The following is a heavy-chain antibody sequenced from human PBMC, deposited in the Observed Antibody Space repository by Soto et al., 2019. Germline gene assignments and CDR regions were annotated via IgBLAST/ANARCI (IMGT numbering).Heavy chain of an antibody. CDR2: IYDSGST. CDR1: GGSISSSGYY. CDR3: ARHSEQWRTNDAFDI. D-gene: IGHD6-19*01. Sequence: SETLSLTCTVSGGSISSSGYYWGCIRKPPGKGLEWIGSIYDSGSTYYNPSLKSRVTISVDTSKNQFSLKLSSVTAADTAIYYCARHSEQWRTNDAFDIWGQGTMVTVS. V-gene: IGHV4-39*01. J-gene: IGHJ3*02.